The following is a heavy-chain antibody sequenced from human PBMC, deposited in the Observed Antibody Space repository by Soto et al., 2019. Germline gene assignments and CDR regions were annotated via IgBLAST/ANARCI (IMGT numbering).Heavy chain of an antibody. CDR1: GFSVRTNY. Sequence: EMQVVESGGGLIQPGGSLRLSCAASGFSVRTNYMSWVRQAPGKGLEWVSIVYAGESTYYADSVKGRFTISRDNSKNTVYLQMSSLRADDTAMYYCAREEVGDTYYYYGMDVWGQGTTVTVSS. J-gene: IGHJ6*02. D-gene: IGHD2-15*01. CDR3: AREEVGDTYYYYGMDV. V-gene: IGHV3-53*01. CDR2: VYAGEST.